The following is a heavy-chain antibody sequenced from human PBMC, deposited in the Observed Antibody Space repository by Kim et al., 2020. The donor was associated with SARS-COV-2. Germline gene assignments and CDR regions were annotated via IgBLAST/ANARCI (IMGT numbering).Heavy chain of an antibody. Sequence: GGSLRLSCAASGFTFSGSAMHWVRQASGKGLEWVGRIRSKANSYATAYAASVKGRFTISRDDSKNTAYLQMNSLKTEYTAVYYCTRRLNDYGLSYYYGMDVWGQGTTVTVSS. CDR1: GFTFSGSA. J-gene: IGHJ6*02. CDR2: IRSKANSYAT. CDR3: TRRLNDYGLSYYYGMDV. D-gene: IGHD4-17*01. V-gene: IGHV3-73*01.